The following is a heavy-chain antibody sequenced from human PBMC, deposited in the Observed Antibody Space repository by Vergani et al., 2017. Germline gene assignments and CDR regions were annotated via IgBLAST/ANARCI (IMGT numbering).Heavy chain of an antibody. Sequence: QMQLVESGGGLVKPGGSLRLSCAASGFTFSDYYMSWIRQAPGKGLEWVSYISSSGSTIYYADSVKGRFTISRDNAKNTLYLQMNSLRAEDTAVYYCARGNYYDSSGYSNRKFDYWGQGTLVTVSS. D-gene: IGHD3-22*01. CDR3: ARGNYYDSSGYSNRKFDY. CDR1: GFTFSDYY. V-gene: IGHV3-11*04. J-gene: IGHJ4*02. CDR2: ISSSGSTI.